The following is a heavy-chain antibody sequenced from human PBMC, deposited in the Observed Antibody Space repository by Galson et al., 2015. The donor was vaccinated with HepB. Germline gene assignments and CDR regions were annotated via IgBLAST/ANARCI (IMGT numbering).Heavy chain of an antibody. CDR1: GFTFSSYA. D-gene: IGHD3-22*01. J-gene: IGHJ6*02. Sequence: SLRLSCAASGFTFSSYAMHWVRQAPGKGLEWVAVISYDGSNKYYADSVKGRFTISRDNSKNTLYLQMNSLRAEDTAVYYCARADYDSSGWYNPRYYYYGLDVWGQGTTVTVSS. CDR2: ISYDGSNK. CDR3: ARADYDSSGWYNPRYYYYGLDV. V-gene: IGHV3-30*04.